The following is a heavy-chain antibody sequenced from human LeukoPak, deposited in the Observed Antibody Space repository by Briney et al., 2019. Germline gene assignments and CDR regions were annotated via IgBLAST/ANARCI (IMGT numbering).Heavy chain of an antibody. J-gene: IGHJ4*02. CDR1: GSSISSGSYY. CDR2: IYTSGTT. V-gene: IGHV4-61*02. CDR3: ARGPMYTSGWYVY. Sequence: SETLSLTCTVSGSSISSGSYYWSWIRQPAGKGLEWIGRIYTSGTTNYNPSLKSRVTISVDTSKNQFSLQLSSVTAADTAVYYCARGPMYTSGWYVYWGQGTLVTVSS. D-gene: IGHD6-19*01.